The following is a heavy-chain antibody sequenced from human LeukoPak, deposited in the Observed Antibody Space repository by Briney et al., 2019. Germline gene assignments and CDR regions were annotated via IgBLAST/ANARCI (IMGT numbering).Heavy chain of an antibody. D-gene: IGHD3-10*01. CDR2: ISSSSTYI. J-gene: IGHJ4*02. CDR3: ARVFSGNYYSGFDY. CDR1: GFIFTTYS. V-gene: IGHV3-21*01. Sequence: PGGSLRLSCAASGFIFTTYSVNWVRQAPGKGLEWVSSISSSSTYISYADSVEGRFTISRDNDKNSLYLQMNSLRAEDTALYYCARVFSGNYYSGFDYWGQGTLVTVSS.